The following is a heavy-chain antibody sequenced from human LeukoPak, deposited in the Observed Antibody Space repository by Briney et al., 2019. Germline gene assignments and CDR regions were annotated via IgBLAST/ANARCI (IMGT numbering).Heavy chain of an antibody. CDR2: ISGSNGNT. D-gene: IGHD1-26*01. J-gene: IGHJ4*02. V-gene: IGHV1-18*01. Sequence: GASVKVYCKASGYSFTRYGISWVRQAPGQGLEWMGWISGSNGNTNYAQKFQGRVTMTTDTSTGTAYMDLRNLRFDDTAVYFCARSGRGTYYYFDLWGQGTLVTVSS. CDR1: GYSFTRYG. CDR3: ARSGRGTYYYFDL.